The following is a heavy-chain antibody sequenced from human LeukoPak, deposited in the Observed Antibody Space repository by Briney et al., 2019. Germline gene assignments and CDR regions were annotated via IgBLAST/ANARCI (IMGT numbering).Heavy chain of an antibody. D-gene: IGHD2-15*01. CDR1: GGSFSGYY. Sequence: SETLSLTCAVYGGSFSGYYWSWIRQPPGKGLEWIGEIYHSGSTNYNPSLKSRVTISVDKSKNQFSLKLSSVTAADTAVYYCARYRLVVVVAATYWYFDLWGRGTLVTVSS. J-gene: IGHJ2*01. V-gene: IGHV4-34*01. CDR2: IYHSGST. CDR3: ARYRLVVVVAATYWYFDL.